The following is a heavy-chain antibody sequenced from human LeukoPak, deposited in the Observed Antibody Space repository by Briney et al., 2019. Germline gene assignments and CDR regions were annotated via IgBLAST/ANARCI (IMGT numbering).Heavy chain of an antibody. CDR3: ARVGGPVPAALEDAFDL. V-gene: IGHV4-4*07. J-gene: IGHJ3*01. Sequence: SETLSLTCNVSGASINTYYWSWIRQSAGGGLEFIGRVYTSGSPDYNPSLKSRVIMSADTSKNQFSLKLRSVTAADTALYYCARVGGPVPAALEDAFDLWGQGILVTVSS. CDR1: GASINTYY. CDR2: VYTSGSP. D-gene: IGHD2-15*01.